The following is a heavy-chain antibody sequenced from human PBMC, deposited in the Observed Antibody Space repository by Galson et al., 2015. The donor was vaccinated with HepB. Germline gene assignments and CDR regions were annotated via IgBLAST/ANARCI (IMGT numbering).Heavy chain of an antibody. CDR3: AKGPRGDYINSPPNWSDP. CDR2: ISRTGGNT. CDR1: GFTFSDYA. J-gene: IGHJ5*02. Sequence: SLRLSCAASGFTFSDYAMTWVRQAPGKGPEWVSSISRTGGNTFNADSVQGRFTISRDTPKNTLHLQMNSLRVDDTAVYYCAKGPRGDYINSPPNWSDPWGPGALVTVSS. V-gene: IGHV3-23*01. D-gene: IGHD4-11*01.